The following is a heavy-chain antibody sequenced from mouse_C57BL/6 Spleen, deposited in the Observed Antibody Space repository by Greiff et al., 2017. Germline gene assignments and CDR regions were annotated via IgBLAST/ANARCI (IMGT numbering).Heavy chain of an antibody. J-gene: IGHJ4*01. D-gene: IGHD2-3*01. CDR3: ASGIYDGYHLAMDY. V-gene: IGHV1-22*01. Sequence: VQLQQSGPELVKPGASVKMSCKASGYTFTDYNMHWVKQSHGKSLEWIGYINPNNGGTSYNQKFKGKATLTVNKSSSTAYMELRSLTSEDSAVYYCASGIYDGYHLAMDYWGQGTSVTVSS. CDR1: GYTFTDYN. CDR2: INPNNGGT.